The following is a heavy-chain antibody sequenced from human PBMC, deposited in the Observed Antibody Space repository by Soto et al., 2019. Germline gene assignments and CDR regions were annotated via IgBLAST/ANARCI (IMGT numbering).Heavy chain of an antibody. Sequence: EVQLLESGGGLVQPGGSLRLSCAASGFTFSSYAMSWVRQAPGKGLEWVSAISGSGGSTYYADSVKGRFTISRDNSENTLYLQMNSLRAEDTAVYYCAKRGARFWSGPGAFDIWGQGTMVTVSS. CDR3: AKRGARFWSGPGAFDI. CDR1: GFTFSSYA. D-gene: IGHD3-3*01. V-gene: IGHV3-23*01. CDR2: ISGSGGST. J-gene: IGHJ3*02.